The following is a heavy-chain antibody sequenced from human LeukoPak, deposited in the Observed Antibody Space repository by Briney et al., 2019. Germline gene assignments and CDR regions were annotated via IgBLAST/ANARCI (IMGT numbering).Heavy chain of an antibody. D-gene: IGHD3-3*01. CDR1: GGSISSYY. V-gene: IGHV4-4*07. J-gene: IGHJ6*03. CDR3: ASQLWSGYYYYYMDV. CDR2: IYTSGST. Sequence: SETLSLTCTVSGGSISSYYWSWIRQPAGKGLEWIGRIYTSGSTNYNPSLKSRVTISVDKSKNQFSLKLSSVTAADTAVYYCASQLWSGYYYYYMDVRGKGTTVTVSS.